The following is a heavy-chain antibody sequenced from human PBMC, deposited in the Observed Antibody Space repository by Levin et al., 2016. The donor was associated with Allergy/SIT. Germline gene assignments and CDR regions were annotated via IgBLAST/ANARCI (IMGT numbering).Heavy chain of an antibody. Sequence: SETLSLTCTVSGGSISSSSYYWGWIRQPPGKGLEWIGSIYYSGSTYYNPSLKSRVTISVDTSKNQFSLKLSSVTAADTAVYYCAFIAARVGSWFDPWGQGTLVTVSS. CDR1: GGSISSSSYY. J-gene: IGHJ5*02. D-gene: IGHD6-6*01. CDR3: AFIAARVGSWFDP. CDR2: IYYSGST. V-gene: IGHV4-39*01.